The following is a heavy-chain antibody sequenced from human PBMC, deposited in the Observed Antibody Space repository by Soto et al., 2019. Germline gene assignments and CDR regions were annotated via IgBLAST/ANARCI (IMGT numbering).Heavy chain of an antibody. J-gene: IGHJ6*03. Sequence: SETLSLTCTVSGGSISSSSYYWGWIRQPPGKGLEWIGSIYYSGSTYYNPSLKSRVTISVDTSKNQFSLKLSSVTAADTAVYYCASYPLLRYFDWYEYGGYYYYMDVWGKGTTVTVSS. V-gene: IGHV4-39*01. CDR1: GGSISSSSYY. D-gene: IGHD3-9*01. CDR3: ASYPLLRYFDWYEYGGYYYYMDV. CDR2: IYYSGST.